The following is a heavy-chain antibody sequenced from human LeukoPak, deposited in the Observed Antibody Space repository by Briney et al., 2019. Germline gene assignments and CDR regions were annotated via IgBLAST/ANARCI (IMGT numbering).Heavy chain of an antibody. CDR1: GFTFSSYG. J-gene: IGHJ6*02. Sequence: NPGGSLRLSCAASGFTFSSYGMHWVRQAPGEGLEWVAVISYDGSNKYYADSVKGRFTISRDNSKNTLYLQMNSLRAEDTAVYYCAKSSPGTAVWGQGTTVTVSS. D-gene: IGHD6-13*01. CDR3: AKSSPGTAV. V-gene: IGHV3-30*12. CDR2: ISYDGSNK.